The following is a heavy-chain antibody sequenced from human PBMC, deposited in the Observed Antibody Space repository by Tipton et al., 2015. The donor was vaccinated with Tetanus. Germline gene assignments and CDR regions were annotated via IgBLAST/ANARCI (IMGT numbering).Heavy chain of an antibody. J-gene: IGHJ4*02. D-gene: IGHD2-15*01. Sequence: SGFIFSSYGIHWVRQAPGKGLEWVAVSWYDGTDRYYADSVRGRFTISRDNSKNTLYLQMNSLRAEDTVVYYCAREADCSGGSCFSGDFDNWGQGTQVTVSS. CDR2: SWYDGTDR. CDR1: GFIFSSYG. V-gene: IGHV3-33*01. CDR3: AREADCSGGSCFSGDFDN.